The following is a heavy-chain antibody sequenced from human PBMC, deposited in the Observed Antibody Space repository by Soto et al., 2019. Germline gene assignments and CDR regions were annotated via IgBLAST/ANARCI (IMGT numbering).Heavy chain of an antibody. CDR1: GFTFSSYA. CDR3: AKDGLGYCSSTGCYRHYYYGMDV. Sequence: GGSLRLSCAASGFTFSSYAMSWVRQAPGKGLEWVSGISGSGAGTYYAASVKGRFTISRDNSRNTLYLQVNSLRAEDTAVYYCAKDGLGYCSSTGCYRHYYYGMDVWGQGTTVTVSS. CDR2: ISGSGAGT. V-gene: IGHV3-23*01. D-gene: IGHD2-2*02. J-gene: IGHJ6*02.